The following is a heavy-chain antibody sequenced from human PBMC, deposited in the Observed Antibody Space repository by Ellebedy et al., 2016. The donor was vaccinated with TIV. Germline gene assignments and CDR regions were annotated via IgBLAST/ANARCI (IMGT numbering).Heavy chain of an antibody. V-gene: IGHV3-15*01. CDR3: TSATIGYCTNGVCSYFDY. Sequence: PGGSLRLSCAASGFTFSNAWMSWVRQAPGKGLEWVGRIKSKTDGGTTDYAAPVKGRFTISRDDSKNTLYLQMNSLKTEDTAVYYCTSATIGYCTNGVCSYFDYWGQGTLVTVSS. J-gene: IGHJ4*02. CDR2: IKSKTDGGTT. CDR1: GFTFSNAW. D-gene: IGHD2-8*01.